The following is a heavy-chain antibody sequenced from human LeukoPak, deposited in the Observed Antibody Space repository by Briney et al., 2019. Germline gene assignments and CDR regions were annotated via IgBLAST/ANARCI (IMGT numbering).Heavy chain of an antibody. CDR1: GGSISSGSYY. D-gene: IGHD3-22*01. V-gene: IGHV4-61*02. CDR3: ARYDSSGYYLPRAFDI. CDR2: IFTSGST. Sequence: SETLSLTCTVSGGSISSGSYYWSWIRQPAGKGLEWIGRIFTSGSTNCNPSLKSRVTISVDTSKNQFSLKLSSVTAADTAVYYCARYDSSGYYLPRAFDIWGQGTMVTVSS. J-gene: IGHJ3*02.